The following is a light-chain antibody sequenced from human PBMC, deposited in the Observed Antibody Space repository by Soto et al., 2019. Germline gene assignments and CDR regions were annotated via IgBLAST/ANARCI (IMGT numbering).Light chain of an antibody. CDR3: SSYAGRITLV. CDR2: DDN. CDR1: RSDVGGYNL. V-gene: IGLV2-23*01. Sequence: QSGLTQPASVSGSPGQSITMSCTGSRSDVGGYNLVSWYQQHPGKAPKLLISDDNKRPSGVSDRFSGSKSGNTASLTISGLQAEDEGAYYCSSYAGRITLVFGGGTKLTVL. J-gene: IGLJ2*01.